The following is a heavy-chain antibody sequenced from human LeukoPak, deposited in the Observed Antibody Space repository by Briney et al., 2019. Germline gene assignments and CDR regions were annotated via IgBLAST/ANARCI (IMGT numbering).Heavy chain of an antibody. CDR3: ARVGYYGMDV. CDR2: MSPNSGNT. Sequence: GASVRVSCKASGYTFTSYDVNWVRQASGQGLEWMGWMSPNSGNTGYAQKFQGRVTMTRSASISTAYMELSSLRSEDTAVYYCARVGYYGMDVWGQGTTVTVSS. D-gene: IGHD3-16*01. CDR1: GYTFTSYD. J-gene: IGHJ6*02. V-gene: IGHV1-8*01.